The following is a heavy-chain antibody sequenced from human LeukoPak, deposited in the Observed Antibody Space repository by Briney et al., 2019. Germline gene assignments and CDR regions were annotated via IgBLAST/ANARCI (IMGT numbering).Heavy chain of an antibody. CDR2: INHSGST. CDR3: ARGKRYCSSTSCPTFGFDP. CDR1: GGSISSSSYY. V-gene: IGHV4-39*07. J-gene: IGHJ5*02. Sequence: PSETLSLTCTVSGGSISSSSYYWSWIRQPPGKGLEWIGEINHSGSTNYNPSLKSRVTISVDTSKNQFSLKLSSVTAADTAVYYCARGKRYCSSTSCPTFGFDPWGQGTLVTVSS. D-gene: IGHD2-2*01.